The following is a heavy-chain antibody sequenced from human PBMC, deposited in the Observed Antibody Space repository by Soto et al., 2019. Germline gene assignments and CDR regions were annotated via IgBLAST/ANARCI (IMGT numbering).Heavy chain of an antibody. CDR1: GYTFTSYG. V-gene: IGHV1-8*02. D-gene: IGHD2-15*01. J-gene: IGHJ6*03. CDR2: MNPNSGNT. CDR3: ARGTYCSGGSCYSSPGYYYYMDV. Sequence: ASVKVSCKASGYTFTSYGISWVRQAPGQGLEWMGWMNPNSGNTGYAQKFQGRVTMTRNTSISTAYMELSSLRSEDTAVYYCARGTYCSGGSCYSSPGYYYYMDVWGKGTTVTVSS.